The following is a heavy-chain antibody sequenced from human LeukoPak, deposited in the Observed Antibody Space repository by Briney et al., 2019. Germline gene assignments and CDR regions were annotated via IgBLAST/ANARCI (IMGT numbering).Heavy chain of an antibody. D-gene: IGHD3-22*01. CDR1: GGTFSSYT. CDR3: ASGRYYYDSSGYSDY. CDR2: IIPILGIA. J-gene: IGHJ4*02. V-gene: IGHV1-69*02. Sequence: SVKVSCKASGGTFSSYTISWVRQAPGQGLEWMGRIIPILGIANYAQKFQGRVTITADKSTSTAYMELSSLRSEDTAAYYCASGRYYYDSSGYSDYWGQGTLVTVSS.